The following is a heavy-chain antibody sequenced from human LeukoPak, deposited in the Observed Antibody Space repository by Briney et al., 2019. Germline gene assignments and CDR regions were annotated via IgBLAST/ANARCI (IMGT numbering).Heavy chain of an antibody. D-gene: IGHD3-22*01. CDR3: AREFRTYYYDSSGALLFYYFDY. V-gene: IGHV1-2*02. CDR1: GYTFTGDY. Sequence: ASVKVSCTASGYTFTGDYMHWVRQAPGQGLEWMGWINPNSGGTNYAQKFQGRVTMTRDTSISTAYMELSRLRSDDTAVYYCAREFRTYYYDSSGALLFYYFDYWGQGTLVTVSS. J-gene: IGHJ4*02. CDR2: INPNSGGT.